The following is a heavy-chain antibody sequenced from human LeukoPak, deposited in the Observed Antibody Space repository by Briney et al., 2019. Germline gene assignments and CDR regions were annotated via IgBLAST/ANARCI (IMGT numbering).Heavy chain of an antibody. J-gene: IGHJ5*02. CDR1: GFTLSNAW. V-gene: IGHV3-15*01. D-gene: IGHD4-17*01. Sequence: GGSLRLSCAASGFTLSNAWMSWVRQAPGKGLEWVGRIKSRTYDGTRDYAAPVKGRFTISRDDSKNTLYLQMNSLKTEDTAVYHCLTDPGSDYDDPLVPWGPGTLVTVSS. CDR3: LTDPGSDYDDPLVP. CDR2: IKSRTYDGTR.